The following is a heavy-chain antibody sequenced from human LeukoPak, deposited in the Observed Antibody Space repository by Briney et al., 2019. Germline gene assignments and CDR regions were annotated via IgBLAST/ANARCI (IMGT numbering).Heavy chain of an antibody. CDR1: GGTFSSYA. CDR2: IIPILGIA. Sequence: SVKVSCKASGGTFSSYAISWVRQAPGQGLEWMGRIIPILGIANYAQKFQGRVTITADKSTSTAYMELSSLRSEDTAVYYCARYPHYDFWSGYRYYFDYWGQGTLVTVSS. D-gene: IGHD3-3*01. CDR3: ARYPHYDFWSGYRYYFDY. V-gene: IGHV1-69*04. J-gene: IGHJ4*02.